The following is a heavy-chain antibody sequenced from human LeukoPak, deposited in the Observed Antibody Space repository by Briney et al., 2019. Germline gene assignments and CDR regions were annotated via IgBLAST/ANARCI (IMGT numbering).Heavy chain of an antibody. V-gene: IGHV4-39*01. J-gene: IGHJ4*02. D-gene: IGHD2-2*01. CDR2: IYYSGST. Sequence: WVRQPPGKGLEWIGSIYYSGSTFYNPSLKSRVTISVDTAKNQFSLKLSSMTAADTAVYYCARQTPGHCSSTSCQGIDNWGQGTLVTVSS. CDR3: ARQTPGHCSSTSCQGIDN.